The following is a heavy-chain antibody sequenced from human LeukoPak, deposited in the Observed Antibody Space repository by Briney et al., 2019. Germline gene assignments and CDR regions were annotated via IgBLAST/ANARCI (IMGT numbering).Heavy chain of an antibody. Sequence: PGGSLRLSCAASGFTFSSYSVNWVRQAPGKGLEWVSSISSSSSYMYYADSVKGRFTISRDNAKNSLYLQMNSLRAEDTAVYYCASTSRSDYWGQGTLVTVSS. CDR1: GFTFSSYS. CDR3: ASTSRSDY. V-gene: IGHV3-21*01. J-gene: IGHJ4*02. CDR2: ISSSSSYM.